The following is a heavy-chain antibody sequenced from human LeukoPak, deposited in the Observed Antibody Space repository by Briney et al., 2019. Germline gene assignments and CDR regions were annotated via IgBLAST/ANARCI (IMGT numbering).Heavy chain of an antibody. Sequence: SETLSLTCAVSGGSISSGGYSWSWIWQPPGKGLEWIGYMYHSGSIYYNPSLKSRVTISVDRSKNQFSLKVNSVTAADTAVYYCARSSSPDCTGGSCHGYFDLWGRGTLVTVSS. CDR2: MYHSGSI. CDR3: ARSSSPDCTGGSCHGYFDL. D-gene: IGHD2-15*01. CDR1: GGSISSGGYS. J-gene: IGHJ2*01. V-gene: IGHV4-30-2*01.